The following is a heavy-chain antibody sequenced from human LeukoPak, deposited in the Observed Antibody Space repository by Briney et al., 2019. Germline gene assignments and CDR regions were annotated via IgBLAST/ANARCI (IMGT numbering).Heavy chain of an antibody. CDR1: GYTFTSYA. V-gene: IGHV7-4-1*02. J-gene: IGHJ6*03. D-gene: IGHD3-10*01. CDR3: ARENGSGSYALSGYYYYYYMDV. CDR2: INTNTGNP. Sequence: ASVKVSCTASGYTFTSYAMNWVRQAPGQGLEWMGWINTNTGNPTYAQGFTGRFVFSLDTSVSTAYLQISSLKAEDTAVYYCARENGSGSYALSGYYYYYYMDVWGKGTTVTVSS.